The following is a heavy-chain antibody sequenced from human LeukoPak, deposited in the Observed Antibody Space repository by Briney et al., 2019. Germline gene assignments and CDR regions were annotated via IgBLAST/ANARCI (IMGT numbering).Heavy chain of an antibody. J-gene: IGHJ4*02. Sequence: GGSLRLSCAASGFTFSSYSMNWVRQAPGKGLEWVSSISSSGSYIYYADSVKGRFTISRDNAKNSLYLQMNSLRAEDTAVYYCAKDVGDYGDELDYWGQGTLVTVSS. V-gene: IGHV3-21*01. CDR1: GFTFSSYS. D-gene: IGHD4-17*01. CDR2: ISSSGSYI. CDR3: AKDVGDYGDELDY.